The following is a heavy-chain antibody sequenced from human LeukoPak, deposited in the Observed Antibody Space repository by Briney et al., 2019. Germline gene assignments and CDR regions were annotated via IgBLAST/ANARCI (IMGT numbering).Heavy chain of an antibody. J-gene: IGHJ4*02. D-gene: IGHD3-22*01. CDR1: GFSFSSHG. Sequence: GGSLRLSCAGSGFSFSSHGMNWVRQAPGKGLEWVSGINWNGGSTGYADSVKGRFTISRDNAKNSLYLQMNSLRAEDTALYYCARATHYYESSGYDYWGQGTLVTVSS. CDR3: ARATHYYESSGYDY. CDR2: INWNGGST. V-gene: IGHV3-20*04.